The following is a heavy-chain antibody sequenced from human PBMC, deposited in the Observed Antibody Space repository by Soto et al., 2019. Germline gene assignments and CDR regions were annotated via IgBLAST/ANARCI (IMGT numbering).Heavy chain of an antibody. J-gene: IGHJ4*02. Sequence: QVQLVQSGAEVKKPGSSVKISCKASGGAFSSYSFSWVRQAPGQGLEWMGRIIPILRIANYAQKFQGRVTITADKSTSTAYMELSSLRSEDTAVYYCPSEDCSSTSCYYYFDYCGQGTLVTVSS. CDR2: IIPILRIA. D-gene: IGHD2-2*01. V-gene: IGHV1-69*02. CDR3: PSEDCSSTSCYYYFDY. CDR1: GGAFSSYS.